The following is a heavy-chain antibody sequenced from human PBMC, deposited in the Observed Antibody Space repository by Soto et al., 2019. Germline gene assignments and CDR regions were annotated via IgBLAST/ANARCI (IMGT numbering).Heavy chain of an antibody. V-gene: IGHV4-34*01. Sequence: LSLTCAVYGGTFSGYFWSWVRQPPGKGLEWIGEIEHNGNNNINPSLKSRVTMSVDTSKNQISLTLTSVTAADTAVYYCARDFRYFPYWGQGTLVTVSS. CDR1: GGTFSGYF. CDR2: IEHNGNN. D-gene: IGHD3-10*01. J-gene: IGHJ4*02. CDR3: ARDFRYFPY.